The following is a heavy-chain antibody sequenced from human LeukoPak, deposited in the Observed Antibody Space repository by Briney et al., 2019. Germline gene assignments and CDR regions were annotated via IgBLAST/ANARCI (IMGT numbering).Heavy chain of an antibody. CDR2: IYYSGST. Sequence: PSETLSLTCTVSGGSISSSSYYWGWIRQPPGKGLEWIGSIYYSGSTYYNPSPKSRVTISVDTSKNQFSLKLSSVTAADTAVYYCARGEPDAYCGGDCPYYFDYWGQGTLVTVSS. CDR3: ARGEPDAYCGGDCPYYFDY. V-gene: IGHV4-39*07. CDR1: GGSISSSSYY. D-gene: IGHD2-21*02. J-gene: IGHJ4*02.